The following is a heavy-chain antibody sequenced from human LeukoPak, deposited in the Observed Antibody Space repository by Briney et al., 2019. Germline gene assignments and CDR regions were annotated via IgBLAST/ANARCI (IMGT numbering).Heavy chain of an antibody. Sequence: PGGSLRLSCAASGFTFSSCGMHWVRQAPGKGLEWVAVVSYDGSDKYYAELVKGRCTISRDNSKNTLYLQMNSLRAEDTAVYYCAYADYDNSGYYYKPPDYWGQGTLVTVS. V-gene: IGHV3-30*03. CDR3: AYADYDNSGYYYKPPDY. CDR1: GFTFSSCG. CDR2: VSYDGSDK. J-gene: IGHJ4*02. D-gene: IGHD3-22*01.